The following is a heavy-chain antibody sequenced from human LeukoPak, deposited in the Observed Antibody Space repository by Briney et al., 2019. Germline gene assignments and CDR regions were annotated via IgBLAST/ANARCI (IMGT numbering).Heavy chain of an antibody. D-gene: IGHD3-22*01. V-gene: IGHV3-33*06. Sequence: GGSLRLSCAASGFTFSSYGMHWVRQAPGKGLEWVAVIWYDGSNKYYADSVKGRFTISRDNSKNTLYLQVNSLRAEDTAVYYCAKDTGYYYDSSGMDYWGQGTLVTVSS. CDR3: AKDTGYYYDSSGMDY. J-gene: IGHJ4*02. CDR1: GFTFSSYG. CDR2: IWYDGSNK.